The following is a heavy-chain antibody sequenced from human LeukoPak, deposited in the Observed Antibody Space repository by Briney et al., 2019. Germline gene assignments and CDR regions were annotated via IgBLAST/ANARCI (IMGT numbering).Heavy chain of an antibody. V-gene: IGHV3-15*01. J-gene: IGHJ4*02. CDR2: IKSKTDGGTT. Sequence: GGSLRLSCAAPGFTFSNAWMSWVRQAPGKGLEWVGRIKSKTDGGTTDYAAPVKGRFTISRDDSKNTLYLQMNSLKTEDTAVYYCTTVGYYDSSGYHDYWGQGTLVTVSS. CDR1: GFTFSNAW. CDR3: TTVGYYDSSGYHDY. D-gene: IGHD3-22*01.